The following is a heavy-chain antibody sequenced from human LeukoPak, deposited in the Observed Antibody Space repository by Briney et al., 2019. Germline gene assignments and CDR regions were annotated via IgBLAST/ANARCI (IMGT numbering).Heavy chain of an antibody. J-gene: IGHJ4*02. CDR3: ARGRSYGSGSYLNQY. CDR2: INHSGST. D-gene: IGHD3-10*01. Sequence: SETLSLTCAVYGGSFSGYYWSWIRQPPGKGLEWIGEINHSGSTNYNPSLKSRVTISVDTSKNQFSLKLSSVTAADTAVYYCARGRSYGSGSYLNQYWGQGTLVTVSS. CDR1: GGSFSGYY. V-gene: IGHV4-34*01.